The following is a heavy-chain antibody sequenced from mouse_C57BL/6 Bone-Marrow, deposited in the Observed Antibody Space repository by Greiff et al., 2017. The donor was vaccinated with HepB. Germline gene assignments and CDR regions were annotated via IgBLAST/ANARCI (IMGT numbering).Heavy chain of an antibody. J-gene: IGHJ2*01. CDR2: IYPGDGDT. CDR1: GYAFSSYW. CDR3: TRSGDYGNSYFDY. D-gene: IGHD2-1*01. Sequence: QVQLQQSGAELVKPGASVKISCKASGYAFSSYWMNWVKQRPGKGLEWIGQIYPGDGDTNYNGKFKGKAILTADKSSSTAYMELRSLTSEDSAVYYCTRSGDYGNSYFDYWGQGTTLTVSS. V-gene: IGHV1-80*01.